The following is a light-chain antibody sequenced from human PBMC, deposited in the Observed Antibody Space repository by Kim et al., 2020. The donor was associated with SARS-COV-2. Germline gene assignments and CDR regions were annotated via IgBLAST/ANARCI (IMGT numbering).Light chain of an antibody. CDR2: DVS. V-gene: IGLV2-14*03. CDR3: SSYTSSITLV. Sequence: GQSITISCTRTSSDFGVYNYVSWYQLHPGKAPKLMIYDVSNRPSGFSNRFSGSTSGNTASLTISGLQAEDEADYYFSSYTSSITLVFGGGTKVTFL. J-gene: IGLJ2*01. CDR1: SSDFGVYNY.